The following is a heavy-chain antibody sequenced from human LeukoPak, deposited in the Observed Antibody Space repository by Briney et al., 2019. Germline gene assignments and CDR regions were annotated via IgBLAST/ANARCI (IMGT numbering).Heavy chain of an antibody. D-gene: IGHD1-7*01. V-gene: IGHV6-1*01. CDR2: TYYRSKWYN. CDR3: ARVELRSPDDNWFDP. CDR1: GDSVSSNSAA. J-gene: IGHJ5*02. Sequence: SQTLSLTCAISGDSVSSNSAAWNWIRQSPSRGLEWLGRTYYRSKWYNDYAVSVKSRITINPDTSKNQFSLQLNSATPEDTAVYYCARVELRSPDDNWFDPWGQGTLVTVSS.